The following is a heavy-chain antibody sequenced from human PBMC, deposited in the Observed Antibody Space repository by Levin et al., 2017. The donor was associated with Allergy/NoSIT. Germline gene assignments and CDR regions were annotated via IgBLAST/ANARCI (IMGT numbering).Heavy chain of an antibody. CDR2: IHPGDSDT. Sequence: GGSLRLSCKGSGYDFSNYWIAWVRQMPGKGLEWVGIIHPGDSDTRYSPSFQGQVTISADESISTAYLQWSSLKASDTAMYYCARRTSDFPGDWYFTLWGRGTLVTVSS. V-gene: IGHV5-51*01. CDR1: GYDFSNYW. CDR3: ARRTSDFPGDWYFTL. D-gene: IGHD2-21*02. J-gene: IGHJ2*01.